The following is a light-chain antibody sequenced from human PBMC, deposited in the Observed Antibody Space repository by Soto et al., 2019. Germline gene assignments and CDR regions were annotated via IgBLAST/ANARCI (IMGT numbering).Light chain of an antibody. J-gene: IGKJ1*01. CDR3: QQYNNWPRGT. Sequence: DIQMTQSPSTLSASVGDRVTITCRASQSISVXLAXXQXXAXXXXXLXXXKASRLESGVPSRFSGSGSETEFTLTISGLQSEDFAVYYCQQYNNWPRGTFGQGTKVDI. CDR1: QSISVX. V-gene: IGKV1-5*03. CDR2: KAS.